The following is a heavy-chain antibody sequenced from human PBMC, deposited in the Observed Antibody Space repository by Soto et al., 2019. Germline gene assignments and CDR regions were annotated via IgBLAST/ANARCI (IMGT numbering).Heavy chain of an antibody. CDR1: GGSISSYY. Sequence: SETLSLTCTVSGGSISSYYWSWIRQPPGKGLEWIGYIYYSGSTNYNPSLKSRVTISVDTSKNQFSLKLSSATAADTAVYYCAGRKEGFFDYWGQGTLVTVSS. CDR2: IYYSGST. CDR3: AGRKEGFFDY. V-gene: IGHV4-59*08. J-gene: IGHJ4*02.